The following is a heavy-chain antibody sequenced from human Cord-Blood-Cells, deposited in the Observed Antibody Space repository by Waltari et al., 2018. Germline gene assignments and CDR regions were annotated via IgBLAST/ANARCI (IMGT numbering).Heavy chain of an antibody. CDR2: FVPEDGET. D-gene: IGHD1-26*01. J-gene: IGHJ6*02. Sequence: QVQLVQSGAEVKKPGASVKVSCKVSGYTLTELSMHWVRQAPGKGFEWMGCFVPEDGETIYAQKFQGRVTMTENTSTDTAYRELSRLRSEDTAVYYCATPYSGSYYYYDGMDVWGQGTTVTVSS. CDR3: ATPYSGSYYYYDGMDV. V-gene: IGHV1-24*01. CDR1: GYTLTELS.